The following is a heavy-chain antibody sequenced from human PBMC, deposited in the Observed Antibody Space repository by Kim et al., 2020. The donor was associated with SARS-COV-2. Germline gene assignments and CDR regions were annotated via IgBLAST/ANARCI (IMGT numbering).Heavy chain of an antibody. CDR2: ISYDGSNK. D-gene: IGHD3-22*01. CDR1: GFTFSYYG. J-gene: IGHJ4*02. Sequence: GGSLRLSCAASGFTFSYYGMHWVRQAPGKGLEWVAVISYDGSNKYYADSVKGRFTISRDNSKNTLYLQMNSLRAEDTAVYYCAKVPFMGDSSGLSGSFFEYWGQGPLVTVSS. V-gene: IGHV3-30*18. CDR3: AKVPFMGDSSGLSGSFFEY.